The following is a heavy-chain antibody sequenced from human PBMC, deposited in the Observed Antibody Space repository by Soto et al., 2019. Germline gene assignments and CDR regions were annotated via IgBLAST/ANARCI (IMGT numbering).Heavy chain of an antibody. D-gene: IGHD3-16*02. CDR1: GFTFSSYA. J-gene: IGHJ6*02. CDR3: AKSLSAVYYYGMDV. V-gene: IGHV3-23*01. Sequence: GGSLRLSCAASGFTFSSYAMSWVRQAPGKGLEWVSAISGSGGSTYYADSVKGRFTISRDNSKNTLYLQMNSLRAEDTAVYYCAKSLSAVYYYGMDVWGQGTTVPVSS. CDR2: ISGSGGST.